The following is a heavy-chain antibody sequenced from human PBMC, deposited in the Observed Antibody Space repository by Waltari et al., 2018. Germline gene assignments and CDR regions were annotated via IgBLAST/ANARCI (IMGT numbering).Heavy chain of an antibody. CDR1: GGSISSSSYY. V-gene: IGHV4-39*01. J-gene: IGHJ4*02. D-gene: IGHD6-6*01. CDR3: ARQGYSSSSVVSGYYFDY. CDR2: IDYSGLN. Sequence: QLQLQESGPGLVKPSETLSLTCTVSGGSISSSSYYWGWIRQPPGKGLEWIGSIDYSGLNYYNPSLKSRVTISVDTSKNQFSLKLSSVTAADTAVYYCARQGYSSSSVVSGYYFDYWGQGTLVTVSS.